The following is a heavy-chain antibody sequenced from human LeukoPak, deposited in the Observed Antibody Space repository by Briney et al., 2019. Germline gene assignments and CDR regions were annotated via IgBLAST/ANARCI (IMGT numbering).Heavy chain of an antibody. CDR2: FSGSGGST. V-gene: IGHV3-23*01. CDR1: GFTFINAW. Sequence: GGSLRLSCAASGFTFINAWMSWVRQAPGKGLEWVPAFSGSGGSTYYADSVKGRFTISRDNSKNTLYLQMNSLRAEDTAVYYCAKSGRPIAVAGTGFDYWGQGTLVTVSS. D-gene: IGHD6-19*01. J-gene: IGHJ4*02. CDR3: AKSGRPIAVAGTGFDY.